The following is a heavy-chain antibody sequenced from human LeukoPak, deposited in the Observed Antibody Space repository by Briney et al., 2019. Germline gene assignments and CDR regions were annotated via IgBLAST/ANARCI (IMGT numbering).Heavy chain of an antibody. CDR2: IYYSGST. V-gene: IGHV4-59*01. CDR1: GGSISSYY. D-gene: IGHD3-16*01. Sequence: SETLSLTCTVSGGSISSYYWSLIRQPPGKGLEWIGYIYYSGSTNYNPSLKSRVTISVDTSKNQFSLKLSSVTAADTAVYYCARDGGDDAFDIWGQGTMVTVSS. CDR3: ARDGGDDAFDI. J-gene: IGHJ3*02.